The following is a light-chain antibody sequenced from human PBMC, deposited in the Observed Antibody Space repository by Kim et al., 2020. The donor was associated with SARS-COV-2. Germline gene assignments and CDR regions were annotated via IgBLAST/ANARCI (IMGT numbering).Light chain of an antibody. Sequence: SVTVTCTLSSGHSTYAISWYQQQPEKGPRYLMKLNSDGTHSKGDGIPDRFSGSSSGAERYLTISSLQSEDEADYYCQTWGTGIWVFGGGTQLTVL. V-gene: IGLV4-69*01. CDR1: SGHSTYA. CDR2: LNSDGTH. J-gene: IGLJ3*02. CDR3: QTWGTGIWV.